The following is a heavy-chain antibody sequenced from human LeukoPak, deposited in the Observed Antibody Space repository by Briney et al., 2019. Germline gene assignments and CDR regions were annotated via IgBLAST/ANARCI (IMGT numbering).Heavy chain of an antibody. V-gene: IGHV1-2*02. J-gene: IGHJ4*02. CDR1: GYTFTGYY. Sequence: ASVKVSCKASGYTFTGYYMHWVRQAPGQGLEWMGWINPNSGGTNYAQKFQGRVTMTRDTSISTAYMELSRLRSDDTAVYYCARERGGLGAAAGTDDYWGQGTLVTVSS. D-gene: IGHD6-13*01. CDR3: ARERGGLGAAAGTDDY. CDR2: INPNSGGT.